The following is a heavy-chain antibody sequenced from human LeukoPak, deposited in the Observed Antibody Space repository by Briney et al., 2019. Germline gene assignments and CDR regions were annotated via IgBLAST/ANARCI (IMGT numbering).Heavy chain of an antibody. CDR2: ISSSGSTI. CDR3: ATFLGDIGASAFDI. J-gene: IGHJ3*02. Sequence: GGSLRLSCAASGFTFSDYYMSWIRQAPGKGLEWVSYISSSGSTIYYADSVKGRFTISRDNAKNSLYLQMNSLRAEDTAVYYCATFLGDIGASAFDIWGQGTMVTVSS. CDR1: GFTFSDYY. D-gene: IGHD3-16*01. V-gene: IGHV3-11*04.